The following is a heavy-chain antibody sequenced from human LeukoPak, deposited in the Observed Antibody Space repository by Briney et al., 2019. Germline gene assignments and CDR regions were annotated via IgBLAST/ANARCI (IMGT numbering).Heavy chain of an antibody. J-gene: IGHJ1*01. V-gene: IGHV3-66*01. CDR1: GFTVTSYY. CDR2: IYSDDSA. CDR3: ARVYWHENVEYLQN. Sequence: PGGSLRLSCAASGFTVTSYYMSWVRQAPGKGLEWVSVIYSDDSAHYAESVKGRFTVSTDHSTNTLYLQMNNLRAEDTAVFYCARVYWHENVEYLQNWGQGTLVTVSS. D-gene: IGHD2-15*01.